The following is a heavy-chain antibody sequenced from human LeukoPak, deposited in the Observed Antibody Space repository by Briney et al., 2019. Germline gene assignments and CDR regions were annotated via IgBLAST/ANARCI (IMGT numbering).Heavy chain of an antibody. CDR2: ISASGGTT. D-gene: IGHD3-9*01. CDR3: ARVASRYDILTG. V-gene: IGHV3-23*01. J-gene: IGHJ4*02. CDR1: GFTFSSYA. Sequence: PGGSLRLSCAASGFTFSSYAMSWVRQAPGKGLEWVSGISASGGTTYYADSVKGRFTISRDNSKNTLYLQMNSLRAEDTAVYYCARVASRYDILTGWGQGTLVTVSS.